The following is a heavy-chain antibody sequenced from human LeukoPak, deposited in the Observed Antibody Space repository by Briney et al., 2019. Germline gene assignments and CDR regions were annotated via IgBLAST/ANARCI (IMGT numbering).Heavy chain of an antibody. Sequence: GGSLRLSCAASGFTFDDYVMHWVRQAPGKGLECVSGITWNIVSIGYADSVKGLFTISRDNAKNSLYLQMNSLRAEDTALYYCAKKGTAATLDYWGQGTLVTVSS. CDR1: GFTFDDYV. V-gene: IGHV3-9*01. J-gene: IGHJ4*02. CDR2: ITWNIVSI. D-gene: IGHD2-15*01. CDR3: AKKGTAATLDY.